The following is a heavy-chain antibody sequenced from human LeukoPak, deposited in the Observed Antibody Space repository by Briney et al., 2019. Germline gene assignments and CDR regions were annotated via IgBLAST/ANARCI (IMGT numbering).Heavy chain of an antibody. D-gene: IGHD2-2*01. Sequence: ASVKVSCKASGYTFTSYGISWVRQAPGQGLEWMGWMNPNSGNTGYAQKFQGRVTITRNTSISTAYMELSSLRSEDTAVYYCARGPNIVVVPAAIWDDAFDIWGQGTMVTVSS. CDR2: MNPNSGNT. CDR3: ARGPNIVVVPAAIWDDAFDI. CDR1: GYTFTSYG. J-gene: IGHJ3*02. V-gene: IGHV1-8*03.